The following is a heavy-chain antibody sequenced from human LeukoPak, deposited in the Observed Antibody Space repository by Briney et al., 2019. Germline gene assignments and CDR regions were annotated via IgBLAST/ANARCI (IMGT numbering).Heavy chain of an antibody. CDR3: ARDDRHVDYGWYNWFDP. CDR2: IYYSGSI. D-gene: IGHD4-17*01. V-gene: IGHV4-59*12. J-gene: IGHJ5*02. Sequence: SETLSLTCTVSGASISSYYWSWIRQPPGKGLEWIGDIYYSGSIKYNPSLKSRVTISVDTSKNQFSLKLSSVTAADTAVYYCARDDRHVDYGWYNWFDPWGQGTLVTVSS. CDR1: GASISSYY.